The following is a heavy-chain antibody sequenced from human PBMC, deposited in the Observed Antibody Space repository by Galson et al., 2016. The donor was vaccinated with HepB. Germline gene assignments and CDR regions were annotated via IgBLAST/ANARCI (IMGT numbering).Heavy chain of an antibody. CDR2: IWHDGTEK. V-gene: IGHV3-33*01. D-gene: IGHD6-19*01. J-gene: IGHJ5*02. CDR1: GFIFNKYG. Sequence: SLRLSCAASGFIFNKYGMQWVRQAPGKGLEWVAIIWHDGTEKYYADSVRGRFTISRDNSKNMLYLQMNSLRVEDTGVYYCVRDSAVAGTAHNWFDPWGQGILVTVSS. CDR3: VRDSAVAGTAHNWFDP.